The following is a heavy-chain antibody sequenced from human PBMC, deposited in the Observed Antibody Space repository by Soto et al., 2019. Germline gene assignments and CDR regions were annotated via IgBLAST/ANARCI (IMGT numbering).Heavy chain of an antibody. CDR3: TRDRAWSMAVAARPWNYYYNYMDV. CDR2: IRSKAYGGTT. D-gene: IGHD6-6*01. Sequence: GGSLRLSCTASGFTFGDYAMSWFRQAPGKGLEWVGFIRSKAYGGTTEYAASVKGRFTISRDDSKSIAYLQMNSLKTEDTAVYYCTRDRAWSMAVAARPWNYYYNYMDVWGTGTTGTVSS. J-gene: IGHJ6*03. V-gene: IGHV3-49*03. CDR1: GFTFGDYA.